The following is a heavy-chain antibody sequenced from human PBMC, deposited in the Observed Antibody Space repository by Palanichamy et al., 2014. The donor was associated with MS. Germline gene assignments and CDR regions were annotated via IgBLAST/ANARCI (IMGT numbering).Heavy chain of an antibody. CDR1: GGSVRGGSDY. J-gene: IGHJ5*02. D-gene: IGHD2-2*01. V-gene: IGHV4-61*01. Sequence: QVQLQESGPRDWVKPSETLSLTCTVSGGSVRGGSDYWSWIRQPPGKGLEWIGYIYKTGSTNYNATLKSRVTISIDTSKNQFSLMVRSVTAADTAVYFCAKGVQYDLPNWFDPWGQGILVTVSS. CDR2: IYKTGST. CDR3: AKGVQYDLPNWFDP.